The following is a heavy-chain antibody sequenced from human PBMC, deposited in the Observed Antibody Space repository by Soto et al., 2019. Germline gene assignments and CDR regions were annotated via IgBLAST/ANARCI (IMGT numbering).Heavy chain of an antibody. CDR3: ARGEQWLVPSNWFDP. Sequence: SVKVSCKASGGTFSSYAISWVRQAPGQGLEWMGGIIPIFGTANYAQKFQGRVTITADESTSTAYMELSSLRSEDTAVYYCARGEQWLVPSNWFDPWGQGTLVTVSS. CDR1: GGTFSSYA. V-gene: IGHV1-69*13. D-gene: IGHD6-19*01. J-gene: IGHJ5*02. CDR2: IIPIFGTA.